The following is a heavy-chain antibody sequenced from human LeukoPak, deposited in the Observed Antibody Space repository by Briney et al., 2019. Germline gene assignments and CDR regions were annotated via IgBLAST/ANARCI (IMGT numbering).Heavy chain of an antibody. CDR2: ISYDGSNK. Sequence: PGRSLRLSCAASGFTFSSYAMHWVRQAPGKGLEWVAVISYDGSNKYYADSVKGRFTISRDNSKNTLYLQMNSLRAEDTAVYYCARDDRAPASGQAEYFQHWGQGTLVTVSS. CDR1: GFTFSSYA. CDR3: ARDDRAPASGQAEYFQH. J-gene: IGHJ1*01. V-gene: IGHV3-30-3*01. D-gene: IGHD6-25*01.